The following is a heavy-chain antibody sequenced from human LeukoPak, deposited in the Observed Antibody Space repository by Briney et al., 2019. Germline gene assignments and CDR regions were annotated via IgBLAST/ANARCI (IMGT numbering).Heavy chain of an antibody. D-gene: IGHD4-23*01. J-gene: IGHJ6*02. Sequence: GRSLRLSCAASGFTFSDYNMNWVRQAQGKGLEWVSFITNGGSTIHHADSVKGRLTISRDNATKTLYLQMNRLRAEDTAVYYCARSIGLTGGGVDVWGQGTTVTVSS. CDR2: ITNGGSTI. V-gene: IGHV3-11*01. CDR3: ARSIGLTGGGVDV. CDR1: GFTFSDYN.